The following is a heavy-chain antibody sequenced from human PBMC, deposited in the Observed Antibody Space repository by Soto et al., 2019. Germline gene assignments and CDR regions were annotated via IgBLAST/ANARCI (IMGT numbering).Heavy chain of an antibody. CDR2: MHYTGFS. D-gene: IGHD2-8*01. J-gene: IGHJ5*02. CDR3: ASVHGVGYWPYNWFDP. Sequence: SETLSLTCSFSGDSVPSHYFTWIRQSPEKGLEWIGYMHYTGFSHYNPSLKSRLTISVDKSKNQFSLQLTSVTVADTAVYYCASVHGVGYWPYNWFDPWGQGTLVTVSS. CDR1: GDSVPSHY. V-gene: IGHV4-59*02.